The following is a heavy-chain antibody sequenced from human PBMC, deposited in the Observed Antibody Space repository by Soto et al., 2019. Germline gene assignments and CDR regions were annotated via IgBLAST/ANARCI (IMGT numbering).Heavy chain of an antibody. CDR1: GFTFSNYA. CDR2: ISSSGRQT. V-gene: IGHV3-23*01. D-gene: IGHD3-3*01. J-gene: IGHJ4*02. CDR3: AKDRTTFGVINQYFFDS. Sequence: EVQLLESGGTLVQLGGSLRLSCAASGFTFSNYAMSWVRQAPGKGLEWVSAISSSGRQTYYPDSVRGLFTILRDNSKNALYLQMSSLRAGDTAVYYCAKDRTTFGVINQYFFDSWGQGTLVAVSS.